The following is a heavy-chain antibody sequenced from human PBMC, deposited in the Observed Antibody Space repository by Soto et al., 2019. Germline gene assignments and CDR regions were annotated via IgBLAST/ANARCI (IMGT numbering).Heavy chain of an antibody. Sequence: GGSLRLSCAASGFTFSNGAMSWVRQAPGKGLEWVSGISGSGGSTYNADSVKGRFTISRDNSKNTLYLQMNSLRAEDTAVYYCAKGRSTVTTRGQYYYPLDVWGQGTTVTVSS. CDR1: GFTFSNGA. D-gene: IGHD4-17*01. CDR2: ISGSGGST. CDR3: AKGRSTVTTRGQYYYPLDV. J-gene: IGHJ6*02. V-gene: IGHV3-23*01.